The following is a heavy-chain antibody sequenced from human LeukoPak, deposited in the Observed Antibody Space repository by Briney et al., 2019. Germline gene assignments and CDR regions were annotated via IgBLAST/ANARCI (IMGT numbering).Heavy chain of an antibody. CDR3: ARDPYSGDYGPYYYYYMDV. V-gene: IGHV3-74*01. CDR1: GFTFGTYW. CDR2: INSDGGTT. Sequence: GGSLRLSCGASGFTFGTYWMHWVRQAPGKGLVWVSGINSDGGTTTYADSVKGRFTISRDNAKNSLYLQMNGLRAEDTAVYYCARDPYSGDYGPYYYYYMDVWGKGTTVTISS. J-gene: IGHJ6*03. D-gene: IGHD1-26*01.